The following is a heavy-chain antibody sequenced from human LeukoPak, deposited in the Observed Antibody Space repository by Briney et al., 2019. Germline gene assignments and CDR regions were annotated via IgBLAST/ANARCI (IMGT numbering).Heavy chain of an antibody. CDR3: AKDSSYYYDSSGRMAPSTFDI. Sequence: GGSLRLSCAASGFTFSSYWMHWVRQAPGKGLAWVSAISGSGGSTYYADSVKGRFTISRDNSKNTLYLQMTSLRAEDTAVYYCAKDSSYYYDSSGRMAPSTFDIWGQGTMVTVSS. J-gene: IGHJ3*02. CDR2: ISGSGGST. D-gene: IGHD3-22*01. V-gene: IGHV3-23*01. CDR1: GFTFSSYW.